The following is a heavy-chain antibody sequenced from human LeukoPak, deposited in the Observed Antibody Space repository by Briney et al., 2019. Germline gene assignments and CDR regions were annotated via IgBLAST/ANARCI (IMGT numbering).Heavy chain of an antibody. D-gene: IGHD3-16*01. CDR2: ISAYNGNT. CDR3: ASRAYWSIGYYGMDV. V-gene: IGHV1-18*01. CDR1: GYTFTSYG. Sequence: ASVKVSCKASGYTFTSYGISWVRQAPGQGLEWMGWISAYNGNTNYAQKLQGRVTMTTDTSTSTAYMELRSLRSEDTAVYYCASRAYWSIGYYGMDVWGQGTTVTVSS. J-gene: IGHJ6*02.